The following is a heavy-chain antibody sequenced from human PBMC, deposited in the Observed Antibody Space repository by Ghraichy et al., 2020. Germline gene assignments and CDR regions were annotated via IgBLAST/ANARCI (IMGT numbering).Heavy chain of an antibody. D-gene: IGHD3-10*01. CDR1: GGTFSGYY. V-gene: IGHV4-34*01. J-gene: IGHJ4*02. CDR2: INHGGST. CDR3: ARGIGKRDYYGSGSYYIR. Sequence: SETLSLTCAVYGGTFSGYYWTWIRQPPGKGLAWNGEINHGGSTNYNPSLKSRVTISVDTSKNQISLKLSTVTAADTVVYYCARGIGKRDYYGSGSYYIRWGQGTLVTVSS.